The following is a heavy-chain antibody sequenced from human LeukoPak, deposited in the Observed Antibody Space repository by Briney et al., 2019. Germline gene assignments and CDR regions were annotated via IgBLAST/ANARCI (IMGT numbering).Heavy chain of an antibody. D-gene: IGHD1-26*01. Sequence: SETLSLTCTVSGGSISNHYWSWIRQPAGKGLEWIGRIYTSGSINHNPSLKSRVTMSVDTSKNQFSLKLSSVTAADTAVYYCASRPCSGSYPGSDYWGQGTLVTVSS. CDR1: GGSISNHY. J-gene: IGHJ4*02. CDR3: ASRPCSGSYPGSDY. CDR2: IYTSGSI. V-gene: IGHV4-4*07.